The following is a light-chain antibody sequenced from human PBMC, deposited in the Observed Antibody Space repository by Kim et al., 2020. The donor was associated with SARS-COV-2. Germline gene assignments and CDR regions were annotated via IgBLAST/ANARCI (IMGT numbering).Light chain of an antibody. CDR3: QQRSDWPSIT. CDR1: QSVSTY. CDR2: DAS. Sequence: PGERATLSCRASQSVSTYLAWYQQKPGQAPRLLIYDASNRATGIPARFSGSGSGTDFTLTLSSLEPEDFAIYYCQQRSDWPSITFGQGTRLEIK. J-gene: IGKJ5*01. V-gene: IGKV3-11*01.